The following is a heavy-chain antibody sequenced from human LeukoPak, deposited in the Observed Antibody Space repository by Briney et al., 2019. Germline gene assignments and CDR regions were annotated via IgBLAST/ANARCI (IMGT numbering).Heavy chain of an antibody. CDR3: ATGTGGFDY. D-gene: IGHD7-27*01. CDR1: GGSMSNYY. J-gene: IGHJ4*02. CDR2: INTSGSP. V-gene: IGHV4-4*07. Sequence: SETLSLICTVSGGSMSNYYWNWIRQPAGKGLEWIGRINTSGSPNYNPSLKSRVTMPVDTSKNQFSLKLTSVTAADTAVYYCATGTGGFDYWGQGTLVTVSS.